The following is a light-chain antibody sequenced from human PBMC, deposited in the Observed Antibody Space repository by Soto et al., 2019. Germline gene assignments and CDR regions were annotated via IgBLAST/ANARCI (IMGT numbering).Light chain of an antibody. CDR2: EVS. CDR3: SSYTSSPSYV. Sequence: QSALTQPASVSGSPGQSITISCTGTSSDVGGYNYVSWYQHHPGKAPKLMIYEVSNRPSGVSNRFSGSKSGNTASLTISGLQAEDEADYYCSSYTSSPSYVFGTGTKLTVL. J-gene: IGLJ1*01. V-gene: IGLV2-14*01. CDR1: SSDVGGYNY.